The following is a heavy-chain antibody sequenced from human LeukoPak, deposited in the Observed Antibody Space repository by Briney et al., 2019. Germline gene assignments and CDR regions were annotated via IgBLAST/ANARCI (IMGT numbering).Heavy chain of an antibody. CDR3: ARQSGSYSMYYFDY. J-gene: IGHJ4*02. V-gene: IGHV4-59*08. CDR2: IYYSGST. D-gene: IGHD3-10*01. CDR1: GGSISSYY. Sequence: SETLSLTCTVSGGSISSYYWSWIRQPPGKGLEWIGYIYYSGSTNYNPSLKSRVTISVDTSKNQFSLKLSSVTAADTAVYYCARQSGSYSMYYFDYWGQGTLVTVSS.